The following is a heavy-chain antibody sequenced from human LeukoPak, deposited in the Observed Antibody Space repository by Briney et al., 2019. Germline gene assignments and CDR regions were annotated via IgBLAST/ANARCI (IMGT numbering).Heavy chain of an antibody. CDR3: AKEIAVADQFDY. J-gene: IGHJ4*02. V-gene: IGHV3-11*06. CDR1: GFTFSDYY. D-gene: IGHD6-19*01. Sequence: GGSLRLSCAASGFTFSDYYMSWIRQAPGKGLGWVSYISSSSSYTNYADSVKGRFTISRDNSKNTLYLQMNSLRAEDTAVFYCAKEIAVADQFDYWGQGTLVTVSS. CDR2: ISSSSSYT.